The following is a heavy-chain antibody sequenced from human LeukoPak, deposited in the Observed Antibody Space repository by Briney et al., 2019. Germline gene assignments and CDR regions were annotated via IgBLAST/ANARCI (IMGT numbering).Heavy chain of an antibody. D-gene: IGHD2-2*02. J-gene: IGHJ4*02. CDR3: ARDRGYCSSTSCYTSDY. V-gene: IGHV1-69*05. CDR2: IIPIFGTA. CDR1: GGTFSSYA. Sequence: ASVKVSCKASGGTFSSYAISWVRQAPGQGLEWIGGIIPIFGTANYAQKLQGRVTITTDESTSTAYMELSSLRSEDTAVYYCARDRGYCSSTSCYTSDYWGQGTLVTVSS.